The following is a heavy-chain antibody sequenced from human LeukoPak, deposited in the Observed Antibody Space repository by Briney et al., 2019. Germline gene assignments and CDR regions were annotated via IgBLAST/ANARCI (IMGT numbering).Heavy chain of an antibody. Sequence: SSETLSLTCTVSGGSISSYYWSWIRQPPGKGLEWIGYIYYTGSTNYNPSLKSRVTISVDTSKNQFSLKLSSVTAADTAVYYCARESNYVFDYWGQGTLVTVSS. V-gene: IGHV4-59*01. CDR2: IYYTGST. CDR3: ARESNYVFDY. J-gene: IGHJ4*02. CDR1: GGSISSYY. D-gene: IGHD4-11*01.